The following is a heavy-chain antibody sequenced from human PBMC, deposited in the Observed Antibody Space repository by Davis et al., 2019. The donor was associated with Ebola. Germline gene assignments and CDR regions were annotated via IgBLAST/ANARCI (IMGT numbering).Heavy chain of an antibody. D-gene: IGHD6-19*01. CDR3: ARVSISGCPDY. Sequence: PGGSLRLSCAASGFTFSSYWMSWVRQAPGKGLEWVANIKQDGSEKYYVDSVKGRFTISRDNAKNSLSLQMSSLRAEDTAVYYCARVSISGCPDYWGQGTLVTVSS. CDR2: IKQDGSEK. V-gene: IGHV3-7*01. J-gene: IGHJ4*02. CDR1: GFTFSSYW.